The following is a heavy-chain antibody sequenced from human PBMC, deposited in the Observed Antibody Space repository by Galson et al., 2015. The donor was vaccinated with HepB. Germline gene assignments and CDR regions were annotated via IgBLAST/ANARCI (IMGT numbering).Heavy chain of an antibody. V-gene: IGHV3-23*01. Sequence: SLRLSCAASGFTFSTYAVSWVRQAPGKGLEWVSAISGSGGNTYYADSVKGRFTISRDNSKNTLYLEINSLRADDTAVYYCANPIRNWNVRLWGQGTLVTVSS. CDR3: ANPIRNWNVRL. CDR1: GFTFSTYA. D-gene: IGHD1-1*01. J-gene: IGHJ4*02. CDR2: ISGSGGNT.